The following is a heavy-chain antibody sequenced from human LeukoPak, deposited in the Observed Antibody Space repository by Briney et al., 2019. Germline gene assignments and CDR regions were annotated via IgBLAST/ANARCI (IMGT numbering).Heavy chain of an antibody. V-gene: IGHV7-4-1*02. Sequence: GASVKVSCKASGYTFTSYAMNWVRQAPGQGLEWMGWINTNTGNPTYAQGFTGRFVFSLDTSVSTAYLQISSLKAEDTAVYYCASPAVTGNSGGMDVWGQGTTVTVSS. CDR3: ASPAVTGNSGGMDV. D-gene: IGHD2-21*02. CDR2: INTNTGNP. J-gene: IGHJ6*02. CDR1: GYTFTSYA.